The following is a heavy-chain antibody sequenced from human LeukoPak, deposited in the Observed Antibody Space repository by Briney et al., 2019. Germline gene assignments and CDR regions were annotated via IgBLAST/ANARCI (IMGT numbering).Heavy chain of an antibody. V-gene: IGHV4-39*01. CDR1: GGSISSSTYY. CDR3: ARTYGDYDDAFDV. CDR2: IYYSGST. D-gene: IGHD4-17*01. J-gene: IGHJ3*01. Sequence: PSETLSLTCTVSGGSISSSTYYWGWIRQPPGKGLEWIGSIYYSGSTYNNPSLKSRVTIFVDTSKNQFSLKLSSVTATDTAVYYYARTYGDYDDAFDVWGQGTMVTVSS.